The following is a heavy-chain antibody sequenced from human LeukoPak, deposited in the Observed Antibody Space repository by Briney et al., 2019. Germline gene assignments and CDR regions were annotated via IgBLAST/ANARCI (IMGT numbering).Heavy chain of an antibody. D-gene: IGHD1-26*01. V-gene: IGHV3-11*04. Sequence: GGSLRLSRAASGFTFRDHYMSWIRQASGKGLEWVSYISSSGSTIYYADSVKGRFTISRDNVKNSLYLQMNSLRVEDTAVYYCASEVGAKGDDYWGQGTLVTVSS. J-gene: IGHJ4*02. CDR3: ASEVGAKGDDY. CDR1: GFTFRDHY. CDR2: ISSSGSTI.